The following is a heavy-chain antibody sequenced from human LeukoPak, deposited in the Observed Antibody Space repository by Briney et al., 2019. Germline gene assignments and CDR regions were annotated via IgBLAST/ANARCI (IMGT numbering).Heavy chain of an antibody. J-gene: IGHJ4*02. V-gene: IGHV3-7*01. CDR1: RFTFSRYW. CDR3: ARQRYSDY. CDR2: IKEDGSEN. Sequence: GGSLRLSCAASRFTFSRYWMTWVRQAPGKGLEWVANIKEDGSENSYVESVKGRFTISRDNAKNSLYLQLNSLRAEDTAVYFCARQRYSDYWGQGTLVTVSS. D-gene: IGHD1-1*01.